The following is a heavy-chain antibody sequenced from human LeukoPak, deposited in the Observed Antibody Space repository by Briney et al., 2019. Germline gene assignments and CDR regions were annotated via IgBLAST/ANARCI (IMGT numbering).Heavy chain of an antibody. V-gene: IGHV3-23*01. Sequence: GGSLRLSCAASGFAFSSYAMAWVRQAPGKGLEWVSAFGGSGGTTFYADSVKGRFTISRDNSKKTLYLQMNSLRAKDTAVYYCAKDRDGYSSSWPYFDYWGQGTLVTVSS. D-gene: IGHD6-13*01. CDR2: FGGSGGTT. CDR3: AKDRDGYSSSWPYFDY. CDR1: GFAFSSYA. J-gene: IGHJ4*02.